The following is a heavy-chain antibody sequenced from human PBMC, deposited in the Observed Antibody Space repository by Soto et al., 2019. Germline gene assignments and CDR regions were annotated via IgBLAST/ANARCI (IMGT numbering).Heavy chain of an antibody. V-gene: IGHV4-59*08. CDR1: GGSISSYY. CDR2: IYYSGST. D-gene: IGHD3-10*01. Sequence: TSETLSLTCTVSGGSISSYYWSWIRQPPGKGLEWIGYIYYSGSTNYNPSLKSRVTISVDTSKNQFSLKLSSVTAADTAVYYCARHRSLGNYVDYWGQGTLVTVPQ. CDR3: ARHRSLGNYVDY. J-gene: IGHJ4*02.